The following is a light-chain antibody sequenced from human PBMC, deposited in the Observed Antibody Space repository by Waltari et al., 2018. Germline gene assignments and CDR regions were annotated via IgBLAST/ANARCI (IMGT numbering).Light chain of an antibody. J-gene: IGKJ4*02. CDR3: QQSYSPLT. V-gene: IGKV1-39*01. CDR2: AAS. CDR1: QSISTY. Sequence: DFQITQSPSSRSSSVGDRVTITCRASQSISTYVNWYQKKPGKAPNLLIYAASSLQSGVPSRISGSGSGTDFTITISSLQPEDFATYYCQQSYSPLTFGGGTKVEIK.